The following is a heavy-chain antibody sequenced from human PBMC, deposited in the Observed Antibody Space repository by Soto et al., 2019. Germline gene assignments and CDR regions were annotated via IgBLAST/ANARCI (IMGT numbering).Heavy chain of an antibody. Sequence: EVQLVESGGGFVKPGESLTLSCAASGFTFSSAPMSWVRQAPGKGLEWVGRIKPNTNGGAIDYLAPVKGRFTLSRDDSKNKLYLQMNSLKIEDSALYYCTTPAIPVDGTQPFNYWGQGALVTVSS. V-gene: IGHV3-15*01. CDR1: GFTFSSAP. CDR2: IKPNTNGGAI. D-gene: IGHD6-19*01. CDR3: TTPAIPVDGTQPFNY. J-gene: IGHJ4*02.